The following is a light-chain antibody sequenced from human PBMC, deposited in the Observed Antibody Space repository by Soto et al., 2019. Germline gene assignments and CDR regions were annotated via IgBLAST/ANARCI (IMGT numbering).Light chain of an antibody. J-gene: IGKJ3*01. V-gene: IGKV3-11*01. CDR1: QHIDVY. Sequence: EIVLTQSPATLSLSPGERATLSCRASQHIDVYLDWLQQKPGQSPRLLIFDASARATGTPPRFSGSGSGTDFTLTISSLEPEDFAVYYCQQRGDWPLTFGPGTKVDI. CDR3: QQRGDWPLT. CDR2: DAS.